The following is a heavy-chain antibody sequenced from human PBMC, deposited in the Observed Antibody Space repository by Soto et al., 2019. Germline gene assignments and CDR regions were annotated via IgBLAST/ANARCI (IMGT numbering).Heavy chain of an antibody. V-gene: IGHV5-51*01. CDR3: ARHMAVRDPDY. J-gene: IGHJ4*02. CDR2: IYPSDSDT. D-gene: IGHD3-10*01. CDR1: GYSFATSW. Sequence: GESLKISCQASGYSFATSWIGWVRQMPGKGLEWMGIIYPSDSDTRYSPSFQGQVTISADKSTNIAYLQWRSLQASDTAMYYCARHMAVRDPDYWGQGTLVTVSS.